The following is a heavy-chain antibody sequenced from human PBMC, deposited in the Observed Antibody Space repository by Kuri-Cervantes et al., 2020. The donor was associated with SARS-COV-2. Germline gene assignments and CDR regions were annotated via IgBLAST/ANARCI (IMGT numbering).Heavy chain of an antibody. Sequence: ESLKISCTVSGGPISSYYWSWIRQPPGKGLEWIGYIYYSGSTNYNPSLKSRVTISVDTSKNQFSLKLSSVTAADTAVYYCARERQGLAARHNWFDPWGQGTLVTDSS. D-gene: IGHD6-6*01. V-gene: IGHV4-59*12. CDR2: IYYSGST. CDR1: GGPISSYY. J-gene: IGHJ5*02. CDR3: ARERQGLAARHNWFDP.